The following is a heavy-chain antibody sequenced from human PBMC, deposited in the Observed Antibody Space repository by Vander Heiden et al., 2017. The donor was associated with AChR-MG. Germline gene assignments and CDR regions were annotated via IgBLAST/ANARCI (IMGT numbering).Heavy chain of an antibody. CDR3: ARWSGDRFFDL. CDR1: GGSISSHSSY. D-gene: IGHD4-17*01. CDR2: IYYSGST. J-gene: IGHJ2*01. V-gene: IGHV4-31*03. Sequence: QVQLQESGPGLVTPSQTLSLTCTVSGGSISSHSSYWSWIRQRPGQGLEWIGNIYYSGSTHYNPSLESRLTISVDTSENQFSLKLRSVTAADTAVYSCARWSGDRFFDLWGRGTLVTVSS.